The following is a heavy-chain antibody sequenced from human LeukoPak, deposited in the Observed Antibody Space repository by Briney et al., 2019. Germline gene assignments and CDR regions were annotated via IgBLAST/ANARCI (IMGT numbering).Heavy chain of an antibody. V-gene: IGHV1-8*01. CDR1: GYTFTSYD. Sequence: ASVKVSCKASGYTFTSYDINWVRQATGQGLEWMGWMNPNSGNTGYAQKFQGRVTMTRNTSISTAYMELSSLRSEDTAVYYCARNNIVVVPAAPDYYYYGMDVWGQGTTVTVSS. CDR2: MNPNSGNT. D-gene: IGHD2-2*01. CDR3: ARNNIVVVPAAPDYYYYGMDV. J-gene: IGHJ6*02.